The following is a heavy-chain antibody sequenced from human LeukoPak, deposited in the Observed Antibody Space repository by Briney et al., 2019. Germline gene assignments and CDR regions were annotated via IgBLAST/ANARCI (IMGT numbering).Heavy chain of an antibody. CDR2: IYYSGST. V-gene: IGHV4-59*01. J-gene: IGHJ4*02. CDR1: GGSISSYY. Sequence: SETLSLTCTVSGGSISSYYWSWIRQPPGKGLEWIGYIYYSGSTNYNPSLKSRVTISVDTSKNQFSLKLSSVTAADTAVYYCATVDTAMVVGCWGQGTLVTVSS. CDR3: ATVDTAMVVGC. D-gene: IGHD5-18*01.